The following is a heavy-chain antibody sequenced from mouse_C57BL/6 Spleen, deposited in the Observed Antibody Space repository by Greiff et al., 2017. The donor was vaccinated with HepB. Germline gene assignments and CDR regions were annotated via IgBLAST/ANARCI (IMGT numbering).Heavy chain of an antibody. D-gene: IGHD2-2*01. CDR2: INPGSGGT. J-gene: IGHJ3*01. V-gene: IGHV1-54*01. CDR1: GYAFTNYL. Sequence: QVQLKESGAELVRPGTSVKVSCKASGYAFTNYLIEWVKQRPGQGLEWIGVINPGSGGTNYNEKFKGKATLTADKSSSTAYMQLSSLTSEDSAVYFCARGSMVTTAWFAYWGQGTLVTVSA. CDR3: ARGSMVTTAWFAY.